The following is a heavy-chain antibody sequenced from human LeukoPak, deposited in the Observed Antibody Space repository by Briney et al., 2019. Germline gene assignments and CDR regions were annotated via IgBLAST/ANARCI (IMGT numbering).Heavy chain of an antibody. CDR2: INHSGST. D-gene: IGHD3-10*01. CDR1: GGSFSGYY. V-gene: IGHV4-34*01. J-gene: IGHJ6*04. CDR3: ARSRMVRGVTTALGPKSPHGMDV. Sequence: PETLSLTCAVYGGSFSGYYWSWIRQPPGKGLEWIGEINHSGSTNYNPSLKSRVTISVDTSKNQFSLKLSSVTAADTAVYYCARSRMVRGVTTALGPKSPHGMDVWGKGTTVTVSS.